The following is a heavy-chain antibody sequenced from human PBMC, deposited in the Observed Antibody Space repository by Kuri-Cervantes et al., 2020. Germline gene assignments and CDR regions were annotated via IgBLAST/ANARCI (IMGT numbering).Heavy chain of an antibody. CDR1: GFTFSSYA. V-gene: IGHV3-30-3*01. D-gene: IGHD2-15*01. CDR2: ISYDGSNK. Sequence: GESLKISCAASGFTFSSYAMHWVRQAPGKGLEWVAVISYDGSNKYYADSVKGRFTISRDNSKNTLYLQMNSLRAEDTAVYYCARAVVVAAPTDYWGQGTLVTVSS. J-gene: IGHJ4*02. CDR3: ARAVVVAAPTDY.